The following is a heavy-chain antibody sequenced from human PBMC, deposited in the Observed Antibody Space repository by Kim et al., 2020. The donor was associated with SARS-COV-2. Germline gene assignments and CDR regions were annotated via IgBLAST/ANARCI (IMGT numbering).Heavy chain of an antibody. J-gene: IGHJ4*02. V-gene: IGHV1-69*04. D-gene: IGHD6-13*01. Sequence: KFQGRVTITADKSTSTAYMELSSLRSEDTAVYYCAREPWQQLVRGGFNYWGQGTLVTVSS. CDR3: AREPWQQLVRGGFNY.